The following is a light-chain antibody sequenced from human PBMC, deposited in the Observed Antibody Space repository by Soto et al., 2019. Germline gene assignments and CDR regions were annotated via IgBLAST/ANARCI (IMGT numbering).Light chain of an antibody. J-gene: IGLJ1*01. CDR3: SSYAGSNNYV. Sequence: QSVLTQPPSASGSPGQSVTISCTGTSSDAGGYNYVSWYQQHPGKAPKLMIYEVSKRPSGVPDRFSGSKSGNTASLTVSGLQAEHEADYYCSSYAGSNNYVFGTGTKLTVL. V-gene: IGLV2-8*01. CDR2: EVS. CDR1: SSDAGGYNY.